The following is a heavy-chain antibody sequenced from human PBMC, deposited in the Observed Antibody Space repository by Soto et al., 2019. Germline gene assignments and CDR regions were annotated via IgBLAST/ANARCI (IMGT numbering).Heavy chain of an antibody. J-gene: IGHJ4*02. V-gene: IGHV3-73*02. CDR2: IRGKANSDAT. CDR1: GFTFSGSA. CDR3: TSPSINYDILTDYFKY. Sequence: EVQLVESGEGLVQPGGSLKLSCAASGFTFSGSAVHWVRQAPGKGLEWVGRIRGKANSDATVYDASVKGRFTISRDDSMNTAYLQMNSLKTEDTAVYYCTSPSINYDILTDYFKYWGQGSLVTVSS. D-gene: IGHD3-9*01.